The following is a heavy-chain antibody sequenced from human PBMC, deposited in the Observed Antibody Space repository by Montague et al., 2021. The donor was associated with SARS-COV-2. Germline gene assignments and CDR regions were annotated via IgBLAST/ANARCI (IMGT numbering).Heavy chain of an antibody. J-gene: IGHJ2*01. CDR3: ARGPQEYRITMIVVDYWYFDL. V-gene: IGHV4-59*01. D-gene: IGHD3-22*01. CDR2: IYYSGST. Sequence: SETLSLTCTVSGGSISSYYWSWIRQPPGKGLGWIGYIYYSGSTNYNPSLKSRVTISVDTSKNQFSLKLSSATAADTAVYYCARGPQEYRITMIVVDYWYFDLWGRGTLVTVSS. CDR1: GGSISSYY.